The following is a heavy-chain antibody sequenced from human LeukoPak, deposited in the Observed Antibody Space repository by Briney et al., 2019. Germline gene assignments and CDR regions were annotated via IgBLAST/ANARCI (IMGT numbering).Heavy chain of an antibody. Sequence: GGSLRLSCAASGFTFSSDAIHWVRQAPGKGLEWVALISFDGSTEKYADSVKGRFTISRDNSNTTLYLQMNGLGAEDTAVYYCARDNYGSGTYGYFDYWGQGTLVTVSS. CDR1: GFTFSSDA. V-gene: IGHV3-30*04. CDR3: ARDNYGSGTYGYFDY. CDR2: ISFDGSTE. J-gene: IGHJ4*02. D-gene: IGHD3-10*01.